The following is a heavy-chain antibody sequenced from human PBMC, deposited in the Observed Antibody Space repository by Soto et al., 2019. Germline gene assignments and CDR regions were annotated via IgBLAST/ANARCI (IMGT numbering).Heavy chain of an antibody. V-gene: IGHV1-18*01. J-gene: IGHJ4*02. CDR3: ASAPANRRPIFGFVEGYENLDN. CDR1: GYTFTNYG. Sequence: ASVKVSCKASGYTFTNYGIRCGRQAPGQGLEWMGWISAYNGNTNYAQKLQGRVTMTTDTSTSTDYMELRSLRSDDTAVYYCASAPANRRPIFGFVEGYENLDNWGERSMVTVSS. CDR2: ISAYNGNT. D-gene: IGHD3-3*01.